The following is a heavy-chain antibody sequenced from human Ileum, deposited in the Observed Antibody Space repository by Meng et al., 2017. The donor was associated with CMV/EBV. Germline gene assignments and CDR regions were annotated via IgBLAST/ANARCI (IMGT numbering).Heavy chain of an antibody. D-gene: IGHD3-3*01. V-gene: IGHV4-38-2*02. Sequence: SETLSLTCTVSRYSISSDYFWGWIRQPPGKGLEWIANIHHDGRTNYSPSLRSRVTISIDTSQNQFSLKVTSVTAADTAVYYCARERKFFAEIHWGQGALVTVSS. CDR1: RYSISSDYF. CDR2: IHHDGRT. J-gene: IGHJ4*02. CDR3: ARERKFFAEIH.